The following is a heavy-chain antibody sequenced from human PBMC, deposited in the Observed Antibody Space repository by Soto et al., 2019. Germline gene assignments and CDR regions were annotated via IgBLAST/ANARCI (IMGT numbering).Heavy chain of an antibody. Sequence: KSSETLSLTCVVSGDSISSGQYSWAWIRQPSGKGLEWVGSISDTGITHYNPSLESRATISPDGSKNQFSLRLNSVTAADTAVYFCAGGSTDYFDSTGYHGYFDFWGQGTLVTVS. V-gene: IGHV4-30-2*01. D-gene: IGHD3-22*01. J-gene: IGHJ4*02. CDR1: GDSISSGQYS. CDR2: ISDTGIT. CDR3: AGGSTDYFDSTGYHGYFDF.